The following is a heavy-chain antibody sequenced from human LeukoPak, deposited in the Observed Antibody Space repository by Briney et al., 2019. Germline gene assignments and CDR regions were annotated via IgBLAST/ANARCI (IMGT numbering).Heavy chain of an antibody. V-gene: IGHV3-48*03. CDR1: GFTFSTYE. J-gene: IGHJ4*02. CDR2: ISSSGSTI. Sequence: PGGSLRLSCAASGFTFSTYEMNWVRRPPGKGLEWVSYISSSGSTIYYADSVKGRFTISRDNAKNSLYLQMNSLRAEDTAVYYCARDLKDIVVVPAAKGYWGQGTLVTVSS. CDR3: ARDLKDIVVVPAAKGY. D-gene: IGHD2-2*01.